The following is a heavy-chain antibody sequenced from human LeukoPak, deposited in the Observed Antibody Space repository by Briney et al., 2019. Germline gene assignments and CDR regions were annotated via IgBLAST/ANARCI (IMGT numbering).Heavy chain of an antibody. CDR3: ARDAARGIFGDLDY. V-gene: IGHV1-18*01. J-gene: IGHJ4*02. Sequence: ASVNVSCKASGYTFTSYGISWVRQAPGQGLEWMGWISAYNGNTNYAQKLQGRVTMTTDTSTSTAYMDLRSLRSDDTAVYYCARDAARGIFGDLDYWGQGTLVTVSS. CDR1: GYTFTSYG. CDR2: ISAYNGNT. D-gene: IGHD3-3*01.